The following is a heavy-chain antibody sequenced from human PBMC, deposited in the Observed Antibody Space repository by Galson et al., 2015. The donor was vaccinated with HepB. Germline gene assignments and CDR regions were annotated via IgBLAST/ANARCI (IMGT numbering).Heavy chain of an antibody. J-gene: IGHJ6*03. CDR1: GDTFRFYA. V-gene: IGHV1-69*13. Sequence: SVKVSCKASGDTFRFYAINWVRQAPGQGLEWLGGIIPIFNIANYAQKFQGRVTITADESTSTAYMELSSLTSEDTALYYCAASQYYYDTTGNRGYFYYYMDFWGEGTAVAVSS. CDR3: AASQYYYDTTGNRGYFYYYMDF. D-gene: IGHD3-22*01. CDR2: IIPIFNIA.